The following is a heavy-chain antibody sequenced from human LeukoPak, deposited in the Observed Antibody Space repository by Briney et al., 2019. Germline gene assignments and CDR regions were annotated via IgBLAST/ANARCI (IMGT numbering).Heavy chain of an antibody. CDR1: GYNFTTYW. CDR2: IYPGDSDT. CDR3: ARLSRETTVTTWFDP. Sequence: GESLKISCKGSGYNFTTYWIGWGRQMPGKGLEWMGIIYPGDSDTIYGPSFQGQVTISADKSINTAYLQWSSLKASDTAMYYCARLSRETTVTTWFDPWGHGTLVTVSS. V-gene: IGHV5-51*01. D-gene: IGHD4-17*01. J-gene: IGHJ5*02.